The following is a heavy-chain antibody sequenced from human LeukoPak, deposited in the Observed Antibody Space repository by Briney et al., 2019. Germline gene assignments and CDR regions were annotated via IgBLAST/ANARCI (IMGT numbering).Heavy chain of an antibody. Sequence: PGGSLRLSCAASGFTFSSYSMNWVRQAPGKGLEWVSYISSSSSTIYYADSVKGRFTLSRDNAKNSLYLQMNSLRAEDTAVYSCARESYGFPFDYWGQGTLVTVSS. CDR3: ARESYGFPFDY. CDR1: GFTFSSYS. J-gene: IGHJ4*02. V-gene: IGHV3-48*01. CDR2: ISSSSSTI. D-gene: IGHD3-10*01.